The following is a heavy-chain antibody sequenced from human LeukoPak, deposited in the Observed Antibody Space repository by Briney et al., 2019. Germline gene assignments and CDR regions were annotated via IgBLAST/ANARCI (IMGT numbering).Heavy chain of an antibody. Sequence: GGSLRLSCAASGFTFSSYWMSWVRQAPGKGLEWVANIKQDGSEKCYVDSVKGRFTISRDNAKNSLYLQMNSLRAEDTAVYYCARDFDYVWGSYRYVWFDPWGQGTLVTVSS. J-gene: IGHJ5*02. V-gene: IGHV3-7*01. CDR3: ARDFDYVWGSYRYVWFDP. CDR2: IKQDGSEK. CDR1: GFTFSSYW. D-gene: IGHD3-16*02.